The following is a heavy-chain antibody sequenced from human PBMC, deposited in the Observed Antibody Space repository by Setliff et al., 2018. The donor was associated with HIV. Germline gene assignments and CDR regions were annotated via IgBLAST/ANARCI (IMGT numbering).Heavy chain of an antibody. V-gene: IGHV4-34*01. J-gene: IGHJ4*02. CDR3: ARGFRADGYNPYFDY. CDR1: GGSFSGYY. Sequence: PSETLSLTCAVYGGSFSGYYWSWIRQPPGKGLEWIGEINHSGSTNYNPSLKSRVTISVDTSKNQFSLKLSSVTAADTAVYYCARGFRADGYNPYFDYWGQGTLVTVSS. CDR2: INHSGST. D-gene: IGHD5-12*01.